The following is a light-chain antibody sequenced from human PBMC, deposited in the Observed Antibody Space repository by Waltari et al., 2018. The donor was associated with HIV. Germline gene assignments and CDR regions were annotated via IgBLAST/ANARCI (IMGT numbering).Light chain of an antibody. CDR2: EVT. CDR1: SRHVGSDDL. V-gene: IGLV2-23*02. Sequence: QSALTQPASVSGSPGPSITISCTRPSRHVGSDDLFSWYQQHPGEAPKLIIYEVTKRPSGVSNRFSGSKSGNTASLTISGLQAEDEADYYCCSCPRSGIRYVFGTGTKVTVL. CDR3: CSCPRSGIRYV. J-gene: IGLJ1*01.